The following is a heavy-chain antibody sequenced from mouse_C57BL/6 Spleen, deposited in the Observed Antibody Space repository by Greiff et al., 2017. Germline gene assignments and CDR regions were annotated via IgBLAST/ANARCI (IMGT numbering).Heavy chain of an antibody. D-gene: IGHD1-1*01. CDR3: AITTVVARWYFDV. CDR2: IDPSDSYT. J-gene: IGHJ1*03. V-gene: IGHV1-69*01. CDR1: GYTFTSYW. Sequence: QVHVKQPGAELVMPGASVKLSCKASGYTFTSYWMHWVKQRPGQGLEWIGAIDPSDSYTNYNQKFKGKSTLTVDKSSSTAYMQLSSLTSEDSAVYYCAITTVVARWYFDVWGTGTTVTVSS.